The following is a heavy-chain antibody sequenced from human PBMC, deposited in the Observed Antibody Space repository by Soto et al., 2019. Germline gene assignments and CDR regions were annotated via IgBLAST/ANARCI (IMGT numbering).Heavy chain of an antibody. Sequence: QVNLVQSGAEVKKPGASVKVSCTGSGYAFTTYGITWVRQAPGQGLEWMGWISAHNGNTNYAQTLQGRVTVTRDTSTSTAYMELRSLRSDDTAVYYCARGRYGDYWGQGALVTVSS. CDR1: GYAFTTYG. CDR2: ISAHNGNT. J-gene: IGHJ4*02. CDR3: ARGRYGDY. V-gene: IGHV1-18*01. D-gene: IGHD1-1*01.